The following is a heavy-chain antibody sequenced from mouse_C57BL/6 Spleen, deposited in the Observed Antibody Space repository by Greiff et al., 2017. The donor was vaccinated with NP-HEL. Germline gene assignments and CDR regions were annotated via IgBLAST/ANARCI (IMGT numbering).Heavy chain of an antibody. V-gene: IGHV6-6*01. J-gene: IGHJ4*01. CDR2: IRNKANNHAT. CDR3: TRRDYYGSSYAMDY. Sequence: DVMLVESGGGLVQPGGSMKLSCAASGFTFSDAWMDWVRQSPEKGLEWVAEIRNKANNHATYYAESVKGRFTISRDDSKSSVYLQMNSLRAEDTGIYYCTRRDYYGSSYAMDYWGQGTSVTVSS. D-gene: IGHD1-1*01. CDR1: GFTFSDAW.